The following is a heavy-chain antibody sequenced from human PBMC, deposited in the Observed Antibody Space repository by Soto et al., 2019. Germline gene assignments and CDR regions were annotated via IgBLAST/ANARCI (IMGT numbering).Heavy chain of an antibody. CDR3: ARDPAP. Sequence: QVQLQESGPGLVKPSQTLSLTCTVSGCSISPGGYYWIWIRQHPGKGLEWIGYINNSATTYYNPSLKSRVTISVDTAKNQCSLNLSSVTVADTAVDYCARDPAPWGQGALVTVSS. J-gene: IGHJ5*02. V-gene: IGHV4-31*03. CDR1: GCSISPGGYY. CDR2: INNSATT.